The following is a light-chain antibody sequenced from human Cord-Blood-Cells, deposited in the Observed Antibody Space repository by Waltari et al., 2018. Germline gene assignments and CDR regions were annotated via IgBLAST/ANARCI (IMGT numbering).Light chain of an antibody. V-gene: IGKV3-20*01. CDR1: QSVSSSN. CDR3: QKYGSSPLYS. CDR2: GAS. J-gene: IGKJ2*03. Sequence: EIVLTQSPATLSLSPGERATLSCRASQSVSSSNLAWYQQKPGQAPRPLIFGASSRATGIPDRFSGSGSGTDFTLTISRLEPEDFAVYYCQKYGSSPLYSFGQGTKLEIK.